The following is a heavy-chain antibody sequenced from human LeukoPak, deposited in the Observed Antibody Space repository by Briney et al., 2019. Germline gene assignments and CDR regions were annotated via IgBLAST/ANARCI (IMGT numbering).Heavy chain of an antibody. CDR1: GGSISSSGYY. CDR3: ASDRIEVDAFDI. Sequence: SETLSLTCTVSGGSISSSGYYWSWIRQPAGKGLEWIGRIYTSGSTNYNPSLKSRVTMSVDTSKNQFSLKLSSVTAADTAVYYCASDRIEVDAFDIWGQGTMVTVSS. V-gene: IGHV4-61*02. CDR2: IYTSGST. D-gene: IGHD2-15*01. J-gene: IGHJ3*02.